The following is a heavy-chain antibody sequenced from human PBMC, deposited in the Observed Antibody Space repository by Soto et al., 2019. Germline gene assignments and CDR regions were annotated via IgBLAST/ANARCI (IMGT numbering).Heavy chain of an antibody. CDR1: GLSFSLYS. Sequence: EVQLLESGGGRVQPGGSLRLSCATSGLSFSLYSMGWVRQAPGKGLEWVSAISGSGRKIHYADSVKGRFTISIDNSKNTLTLQMNSLRDKDTALYYCAKDDRTASRIDYWGQGTLVTVTS. CDR3: AKDDRTASRIDY. J-gene: IGHJ4*02. V-gene: IGHV3-23*01. CDR2: ISGSGRKI. D-gene: IGHD2-21*02.